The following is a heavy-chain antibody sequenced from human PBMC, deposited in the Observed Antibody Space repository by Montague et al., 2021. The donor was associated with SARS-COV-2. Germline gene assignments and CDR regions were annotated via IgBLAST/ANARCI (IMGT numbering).Heavy chain of an antibody. J-gene: IGHJ4*02. V-gene: IGHV4-59*01. CDR1: GGSIRSYY. Sequence: SETLSLTCEVSGGSIRSYYWSWIRQSPGKGLEWIGYVHYTGSTKYNPSLKTRVTLSLDTPKNHFSLKLSSVTAADTAVYYCARAQNTCFIANCVNYFEVWGLGAWSPSPQ. D-gene: IGHD1-1*01. CDR2: VHYTGST. CDR3: ARAQNTCFIANCVNYFEV.